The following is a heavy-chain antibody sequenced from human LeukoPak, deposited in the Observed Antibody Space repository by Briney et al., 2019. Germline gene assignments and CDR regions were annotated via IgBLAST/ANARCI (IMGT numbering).Heavy chain of an antibody. D-gene: IGHD6-19*01. V-gene: IGHV1-2*02. CDR1: GYTFTGYY. Sequence: GASVKVSCKASGYTFTGYYMHWVRQAPGPGLEWMGWINPNSGGTNYAQKFQGRVTTTRDTSISTAYMELSRLRSDDAAVYYCARRSQWLVYDYWGQGTLVTVSS. CDR3: ARRSQWLVYDY. CDR2: INPNSGGT. J-gene: IGHJ4*02.